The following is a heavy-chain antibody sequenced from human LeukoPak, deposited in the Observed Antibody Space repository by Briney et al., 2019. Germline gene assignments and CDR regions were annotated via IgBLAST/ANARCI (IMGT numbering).Heavy chain of an antibody. CDR1: GFTLSSYA. V-gene: IGHV3-23*01. CDR3: AKDVPDILTGYYNDWFDP. D-gene: IGHD3-9*01. J-gene: IGHJ5*02. CDR2: ISGSGGST. Sequence: GGSLRLSCAASGFTLSSYAMSWVRQAPGKGLGWVSAISGSGGSTYYADSVKGRFTISRDNSKNTLYLQMNSLRAEDTAVYYCAKDVPDILTGYYNDWFDPWGQGTLVTVSS.